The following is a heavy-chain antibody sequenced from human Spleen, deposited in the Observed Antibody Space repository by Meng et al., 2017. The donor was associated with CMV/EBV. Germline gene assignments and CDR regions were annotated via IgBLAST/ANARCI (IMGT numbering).Heavy chain of an antibody. CDR2: ISSSSSYT. V-gene: IGHV3-11*05. CDR1: GFTFRDYY. J-gene: IGHJ6*03. CDR3: ARDRRAIAARLYYYYMDV. Sequence: QVPVGGCGGGLVKPGGSLRLSCAASGFTFRDYYRSWIRQAPGKGLEWVSYISSSSSYTNYADSVKGRFTISRDNAKNSLYLQMNSLRAEDTAVYYCARDRRAIAARLYYYYMDVWGKGTTVTVSS. D-gene: IGHD6-6*01.